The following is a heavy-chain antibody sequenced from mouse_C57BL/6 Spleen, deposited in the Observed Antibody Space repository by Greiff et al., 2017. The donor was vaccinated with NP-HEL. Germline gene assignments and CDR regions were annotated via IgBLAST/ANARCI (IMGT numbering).Heavy chain of an antibody. V-gene: IGHV1-22*01. Sequence: VQLKQSGPELVKPGASVKMSCKASGYTFTDYNMHWVKQSHGKSLEWIGYINPNNGGTSYNQKFKGKATLTVNKSSSTAYMELRSLTSEDSAVYYRARWHITTVEGMAGYWGQGTTLTVSS. CDR3: ARWHITTVEGMAGY. CDR1: GYTFTDYN. D-gene: IGHD1-1*01. CDR2: INPNNGGT. J-gene: IGHJ2*01.